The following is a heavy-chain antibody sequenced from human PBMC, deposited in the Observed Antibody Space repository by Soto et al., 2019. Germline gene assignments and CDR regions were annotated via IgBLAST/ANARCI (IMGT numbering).Heavy chain of an antibody. Sequence: GGSLRLSCAASGFTFSSSTMNWVRQAPGKGLEWVSAIIDSGGYTYYADSVKGRFTISRDNSKNTLYLQMNSLRAEDTAVYYCARDTTVTKGPYYYGMDVWGQGTTVTVSS. CDR3: ARDTTVTKGPYYYGMDV. J-gene: IGHJ6*02. V-gene: IGHV3-23*01. D-gene: IGHD4-17*01. CDR2: IIDSGGYT. CDR1: GFTFSSST.